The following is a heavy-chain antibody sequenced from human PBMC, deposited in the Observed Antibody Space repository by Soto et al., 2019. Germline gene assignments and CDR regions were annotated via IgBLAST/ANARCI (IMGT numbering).Heavy chain of an antibody. CDR1: GDSISSSIYY. J-gene: IGHJ4*02. CDR3: ISSSAYPYNYFDY. CDR2: ISYSGST. Sequence: SETLSLTCTVSGDSISSSIYYWGWVRQPPGEGLEWIGSISYSGSTYYNPSLKSRVTISVDTSKNQFSLKLSSVTAADTAVYYCISSSAYPYNYFDYWGQVTLVPVSS. V-gene: IGHV4-39*01. D-gene: IGHD3-16*01.